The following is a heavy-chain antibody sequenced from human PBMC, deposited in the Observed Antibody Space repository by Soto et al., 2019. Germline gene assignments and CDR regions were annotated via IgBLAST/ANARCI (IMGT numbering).Heavy chain of an antibody. CDR2: ISSSSSYI. J-gene: IGHJ1*01. V-gene: IGHV3-21*01. D-gene: IGHD3-22*01. Sequence: GGSLRHSCAASGFTFSSYSMNWVRQAPGKGLEWVSSISSSSSYIYYADSVKGRFTISRDNAKNSLYLQMNSLRAEDTAVYYCAKEQVGYYDWFYWGQGTLVTVSS. CDR3: AKEQVGYYDWFY. CDR1: GFTFSSYS.